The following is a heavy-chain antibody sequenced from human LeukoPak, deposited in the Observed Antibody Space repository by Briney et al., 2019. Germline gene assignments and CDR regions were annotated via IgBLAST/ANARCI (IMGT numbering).Heavy chain of an antibody. J-gene: IGHJ4*02. CDR2: ISYDGSNK. CDR1: GFTFSNAW. D-gene: IGHD3-22*01. Sequence: GGSLRLSCAASGFTFSNAWMSWVRQAPGKGLEWVAVISYDGSNKYYADSVKGRFTISRDNSKNTLYLQMNSLRAEDTAVYYCARGEYYYDSSGYYYFDYWGQGTLVTVSS. V-gene: IGHV3-30*03. CDR3: ARGEYYYDSSGYYYFDY.